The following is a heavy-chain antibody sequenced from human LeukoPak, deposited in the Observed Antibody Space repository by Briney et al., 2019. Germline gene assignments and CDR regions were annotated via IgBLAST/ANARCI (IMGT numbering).Heavy chain of an antibody. D-gene: IGHD3-22*01. J-gene: IGHJ4*02. CDR2: IIPIFGTA. V-gene: IGHV1-69*13. Sequence: SVKVSCKASGGTFSSYAISWVRQAPGQGLEWMGGIIPIFGTANYAQKFQGRVTITVDESTSTAYMELSSLRSEDTAVYYCARVGRDYYDSSGYYFDYWGQGTLVTVSS. CDR3: ARVGRDYYDSSGYYFDY. CDR1: GGTFSSYA.